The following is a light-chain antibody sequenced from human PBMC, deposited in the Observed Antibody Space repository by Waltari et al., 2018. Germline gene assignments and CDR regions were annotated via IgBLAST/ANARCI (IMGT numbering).Light chain of an antibody. CDR3: QSADTSGSWV. V-gene: IGLV3-25*03. Sequence: SYELTQPPSVSVSPAQPARLTCAGDALPTDHAQWYQQKLGQVPVLVMYKDTERLSGIPERFSGSTSGTTVTLTIGGVQAEDEADYYCQSADTSGSWVFGGGTKLAVL. J-gene: IGLJ3*02. CDR2: KDT. CDR1: ALPTDH.